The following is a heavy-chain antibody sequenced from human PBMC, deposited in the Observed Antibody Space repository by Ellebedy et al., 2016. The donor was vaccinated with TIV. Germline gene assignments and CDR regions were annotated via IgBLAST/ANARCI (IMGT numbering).Heavy chain of an antibody. CDR1: GYSISSGSY. J-gene: IGHJ3*02. CDR2: IYHSGST. CDR3: ATFRNLDGFDI. V-gene: IGHV4-38-2*01. D-gene: IGHD2/OR15-2a*01. Sequence: SETLSLTCAVSGYSISSGSYWGWIRQPPGKGLEWIGSIYHSGSTYYNPSLKRRVTISMDTSRNQFSLRLTSVTAADPAVYYCATFRNLDGFDIWGQGKMVTVSS.